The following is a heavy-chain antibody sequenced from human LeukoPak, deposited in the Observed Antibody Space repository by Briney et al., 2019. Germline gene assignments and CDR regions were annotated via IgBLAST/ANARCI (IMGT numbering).Heavy chain of an antibody. CDR2: ISGSGSGI. CDR1: GFTFSDYY. CDR3: ATHPLGSSGLYRYYHIDV. Sequence: GGSLRLSCAASGFTFSDYYMSWVRQGPGKGGEGISYISGSGSGINYADSVKGRFTISRDNAKNSLYLQMNSLRAEDTAVYYCATHPLGSSGLYRYYHIDVWGNGTTVSVSS. D-gene: IGHD6-19*01. V-gene: IGHV3-11*01. J-gene: IGHJ6*03.